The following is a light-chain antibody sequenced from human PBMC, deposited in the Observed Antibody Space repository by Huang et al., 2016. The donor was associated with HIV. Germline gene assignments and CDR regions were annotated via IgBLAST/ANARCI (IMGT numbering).Light chain of an antibody. Sequence: DIQVTQSPSAMSASVGDRVTITCRTNQDIFDYFAWFQQKPGKAPKRLIYGVSSLQSGVSSRFSGCGSGTEFTLTISSLQPEDSATYYCLQHKNFRLPTFGQGTKV. J-gene: IGKJ1*01. CDR1: QDIFDY. V-gene: IGKV1-17*03. CDR3: LQHKNFRLPT. CDR2: GVS.